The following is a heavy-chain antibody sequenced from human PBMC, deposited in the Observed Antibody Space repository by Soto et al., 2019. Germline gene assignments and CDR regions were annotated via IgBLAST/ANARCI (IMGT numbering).Heavy chain of an antibody. CDR1: GYAFTTYG. V-gene: IGHV1-18*01. CDR2: ISAHNGNT. CDR3: ARGRYGDY. J-gene: IGHJ4*02. Sequence: QVHLVQSGAEVKKLWSSVKVSCQGSGYAFTTYGITWVRQAPGQGLEWMGWISAHNGNTNYAQKLQGRVTVTRDTSTSTAYMELRSLRYDDTAVYYCARGRYGDYWGQGALVTVSS. D-gene: IGHD1-1*01.